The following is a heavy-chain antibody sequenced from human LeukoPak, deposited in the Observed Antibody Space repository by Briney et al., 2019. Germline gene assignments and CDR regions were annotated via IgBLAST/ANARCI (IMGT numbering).Heavy chain of an antibody. Sequence: ASVKVSCKASGYTFNGYYMHWVRQATGQGLEWMGWINPNSGGTKYAQKFQGRVTMTRDTSISTAYMELSRLRSDDTAVYYCARDFTMVRGFPLNWFDPWGQGTLITVSS. CDR3: ARDFTMVRGFPLNWFDP. CDR2: INPNSGGT. CDR1: GYTFNGYY. D-gene: IGHD3-10*01. J-gene: IGHJ5*02. V-gene: IGHV1-2*02.